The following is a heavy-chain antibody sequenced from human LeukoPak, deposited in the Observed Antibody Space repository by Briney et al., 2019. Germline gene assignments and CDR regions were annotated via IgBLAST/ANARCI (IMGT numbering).Heavy chain of an antibody. V-gene: IGHV3-15*01. J-gene: IGHJ4*02. CDR1: GFTFSNAW. Sequence: GGSLRLSCAASGFTFSNAWMSWVRQAPGKGLEWVGRIKRKTDGETTDYAAPVKGRFTISRDDSKNTLYLQMNSLKTEDTAVYYCTTEAYYYDSSGYHLPLLYFDYWGQGTLVTVSS. D-gene: IGHD3-22*01. CDR3: TTEAYYYDSSGYHLPLLYFDY. CDR2: IKRKTDGETT.